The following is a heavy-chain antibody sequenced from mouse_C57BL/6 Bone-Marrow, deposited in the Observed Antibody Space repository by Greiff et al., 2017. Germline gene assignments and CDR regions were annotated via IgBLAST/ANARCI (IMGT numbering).Heavy chain of an antibody. Sequence: QVQLQQSGAELVRPGASVTLSCKASGYTFTDYEMHWVKQTPVHGLEWIGAIDPETGGTAYNQKFKGKAILTADKSSSTAYMELRSLTSEDSAVYYGAGTGTGFDYWGQGTTLTVSS. D-gene: IGHD4-1*01. CDR1: GYTFTDYE. CDR2: IDPETGGT. CDR3: AGTGTGFDY. V-gene: IGHV1-15*01. J-gene: IGHJ2*01.